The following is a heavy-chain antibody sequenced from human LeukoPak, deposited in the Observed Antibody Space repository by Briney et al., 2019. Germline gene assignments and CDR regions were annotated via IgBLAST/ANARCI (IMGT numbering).Heavy chain of an antibody. D-gene: IGHD1-26*01. V-gene: IGHV1-8*01. CDR2: MNPNSRNT. CDR1: GYTFTNYD. CDR3: ARDIAGAPKGGWFDT. Sequence: GASVKVSCKASGYTFTNYDINWVRQAPGRGLEWMGWMNPNSRNTDYAQKLQGRVTMTRDTSISTAYMEMSSLISEDTALYYCARDIAGAPKGGWFDTGGERPPLTVSS. J-gene: IGHJ5*02.